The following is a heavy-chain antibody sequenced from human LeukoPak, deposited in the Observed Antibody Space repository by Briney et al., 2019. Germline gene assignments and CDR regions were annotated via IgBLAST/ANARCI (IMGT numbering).Heavy chain of an antibody. J-gene: IGHJ4*02. CDR1: GFTVSSNY. Sequence: PGGSLRLSCAASGFTVSSNYMSWVRQAPGKGLEWVSVIYSGGSTYYADSVKGRFTVSRDNSKNTLYLQMNSLRAEDTAVYYCAKGASGWPYYFDYWGQGTLVTVSS. V-gene: IGHV3-53*01. CDR3: AKGASGWPYYFDY. CDR2: IYSGGST. D-gene: IGHD6-19*01.